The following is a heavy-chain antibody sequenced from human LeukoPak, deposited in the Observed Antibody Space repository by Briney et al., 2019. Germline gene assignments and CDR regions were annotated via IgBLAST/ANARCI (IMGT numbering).Heavy chain of an antibody. D-gene: IGHD2-21*01. J-gene: IGHJ3*02. V-gene: IGHV3-23*01. CDR2: ISGSGGST. Sequence: GGSLRLSCAASGFTFSSYGMHWVRRAPGKGLEWVSAISGSGGSTYYADSVKGRFTISRDNSKNTLYLQMNSLRAEDTAVYYCAKDRILLGAGSFDIWGQGTMVTVSS. CDR3: AKDRILLGAGSFDI. CDR1: GFTFSSYG.